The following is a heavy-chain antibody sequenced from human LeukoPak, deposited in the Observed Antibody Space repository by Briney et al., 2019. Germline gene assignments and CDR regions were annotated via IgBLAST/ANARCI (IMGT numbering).Heavy chain of an antibody. CDR1: GGSISSYY. Sequence: SETLSLTCTVSGGSISSYYWSWIRQPAGKGLEWIGRIYTSGSTNYNPSLKSRVTISVDKSKNQFSLKLSSVTAADTAVYYCARSKYSYGYSGSEFDYWGQGTLVTVSS. J-gene: IGHJ4*02. D-gene: IGHD5-18*01. V-gene: IGHV4-4*07. CDR2: IYTSGST. CDR3: ARSKYSYGYSGSEFDY.